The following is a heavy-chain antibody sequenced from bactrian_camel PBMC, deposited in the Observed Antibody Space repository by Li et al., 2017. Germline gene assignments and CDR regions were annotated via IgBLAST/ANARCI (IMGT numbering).Heavy chain of an antibody. CDR1: GSIYGTLC. Sequence: DVQLVESGGGSVQAGGSLRLSCASSGSIYGTLCMGWVRQAPGKEREGVAAISPASGRRYYGDSVKGRFTISADKAKNTLYLQMNSLKPEDTAMYYCAARSASCALTWAREDLYNWWGQGTQVTVS. D-gene: IGHD1*01. V-gene: IGHV3S40*01. CDR3: AARSASCALTWAREDLYNW. J-gene: IGHJ4*01. CDR2: ISPASGRR.